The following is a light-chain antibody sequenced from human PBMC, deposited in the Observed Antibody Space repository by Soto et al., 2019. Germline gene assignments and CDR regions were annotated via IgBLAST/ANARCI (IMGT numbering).Light chain of an antibody. J-gene: IGLJ2*01. V-gene: IGLV2-14*01. CDR3: SSYTSTSTFLV. CDR1: SSDIGGYNY. CDR2: DVS. Sequence: QSVLTQPASVSGSPGQSITISCTGTSSDIGGYNYVSWYQRHPGKAPKLMISDVSNRPSGVSDRFSGSKSGNTASLTISGHQAEDEADYYCSSYTSTSTFLVFGGGTKLTVL.